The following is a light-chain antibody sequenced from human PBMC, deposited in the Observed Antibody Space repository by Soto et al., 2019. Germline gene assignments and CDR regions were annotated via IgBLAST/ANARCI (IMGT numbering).Light chain of an antibody. V-gene: IGLV2-8*01. CDR1: SSDVGAFNY. J-gene: IGLJ1*01. CDR2: EIN. Sequence: QSALPQPPSASGSPGQSVTITCTGTSSDVGAFNYVSWYQQHPGKAPKLIIFEINKRPSGVPDRFSGSKSGNTASLTVSGLQAEDEAEYYCSSYAGSNIYVFGGGTKVTVL. CDR3: SSYAGSNIYV.